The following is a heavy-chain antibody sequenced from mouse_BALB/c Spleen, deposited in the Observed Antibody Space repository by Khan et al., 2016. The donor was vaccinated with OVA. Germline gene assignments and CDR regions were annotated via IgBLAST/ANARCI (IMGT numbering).Heavy chain of an antibody. CDR3: AKFTPDYYSMDY. J-gene: IGHJ4*01. V-gene: IGHV2-3*01. CDR2: IWGDGNT. Sequence: QVQLKESGPGLVAPSQSLSITCTVSGFSLTSYGVTWVRQPPGKGLEWLGVIWGDGNTNYHSTLISRLIISKDISKSQVFLKLNSLQTDDTATYCCAKFTPDYYSMDYWGQGTSVTVSS. D-gene: IGHD1-1*01. CDR1: GFSLTSYG.